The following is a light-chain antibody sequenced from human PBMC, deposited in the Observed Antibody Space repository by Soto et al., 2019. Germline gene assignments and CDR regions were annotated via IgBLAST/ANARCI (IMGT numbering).Light chain of an antibody. CDR1: QSISSW. CDR3: QQYNSYSYT. J-gene: IGKJ2*01. Sequence: DIQMTQSPSTLSASVGERVTITCRASQSISSWLAWYQQKPGKAPKLLIYDASSLESGVPSRFSGSGSGTEFTLTISRLQPDDFATYYCQQYNSYSYTFGQGTKLEIK. CDR2: DAS. V-gene: IGKV1-5*01.